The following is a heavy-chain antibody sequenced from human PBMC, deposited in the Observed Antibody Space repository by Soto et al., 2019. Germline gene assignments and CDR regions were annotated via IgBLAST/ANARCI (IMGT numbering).Heavy chain of an antibody. V-gene: IGHV1-18*01. Sequence: QVHLGQSVAEVKKPEASVKVSCKASGYTFTSYGISWVRQAPGQGLEWIGWISAYTGNTNYAQQLQGRVTMTTDPSASTAYMELTSLRSDATAVYYCARDLAAGNCDYWGQGTLVNVSS. D-gene: IGHD6-13*01. CDR2: ISAYTGNT. CDR1: GYTFTSYG. J-gene: IGHJ4*02. CDR3: ARDLAAGNCDY.